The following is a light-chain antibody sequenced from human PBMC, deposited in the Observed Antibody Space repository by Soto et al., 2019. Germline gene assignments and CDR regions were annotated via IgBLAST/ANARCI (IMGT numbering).Light chain of an antibody. CDR1: SSNIGSNY. CDR2: RNN. J-gene: IGLJ1*01. Sequence: QAVVTQPPSASGTPGQRVTISCSGSSSNIGSNYVYWYQQLPGTAPKLLIYRNNQRPSGVPDRFSGSKSGTLASLAISGLRSEDEADYYCAAWDDSLSGPLYVFGTGTKLTVL. CDR3: AAWDDSLSGPLYV. V-gene: IGLV1-47*01.